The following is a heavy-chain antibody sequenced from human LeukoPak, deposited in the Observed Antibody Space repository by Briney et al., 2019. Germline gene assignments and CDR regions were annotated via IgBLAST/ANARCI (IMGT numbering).Heavy chain of an antibody. Sequence: PSETLSLTCTVSGGSISSSSYYWGWIRQPPGKGLEWIGSIYYSGSTYYNPSLKSRVTISVDTSKNQFSLKLSSVTAADTAVYYCARDSGSYGFVDYWGQGTLVTVSS. V-gene: IGHV4-39*07. CDR2: IYYSGST. CDR1: GGSISSSSYY. J-gene: IGHJ4*02. CDR3: ARDSGSYGFVDY. D-gene: IGHD1-26*01.